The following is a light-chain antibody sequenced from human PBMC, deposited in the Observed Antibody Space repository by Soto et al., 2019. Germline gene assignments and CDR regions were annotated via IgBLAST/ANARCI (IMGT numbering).Light chain of an antibody. CDR1: QSISRY. CDR3: QQSFSSPKWT. J-gene: IGKJ1*01. Sequence: DIRLTQSPSSLSASVGDRVTISCRASQSISRYLHWYQQKPGEAPKLLIYAASTLQSGVPSRFSGSGSGADFTLTISTLQPDDVGFCYCQQSFSSPKWTFGQGTKVEI. CDR2: AAS. V-gene: IGKV1-39*01.